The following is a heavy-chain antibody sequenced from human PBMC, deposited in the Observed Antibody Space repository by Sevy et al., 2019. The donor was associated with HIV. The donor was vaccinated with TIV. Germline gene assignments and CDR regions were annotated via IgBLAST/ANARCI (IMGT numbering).Heavy chain of an antibody. CDR3: ARVGNYFTSDY. V-gene: IGHV4-30-4*01. D-gene: IGHD4-4*01. CDR2: IYYSGST. Sequence: SETLSLTCTVSGGSISSGDYYWSWIRQPPGKGQEWIGYIYYSGSTYYNPSLKSRVTISVDTSKNQFSLKLSSVTAADTAVYYCARVGNYFTSDYWGQGTLVTVSS. CDR1: GGSISSGDYY. J-gene: IGHJ4*02.